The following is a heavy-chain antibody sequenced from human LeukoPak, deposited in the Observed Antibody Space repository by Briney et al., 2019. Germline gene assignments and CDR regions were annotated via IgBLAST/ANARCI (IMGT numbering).Heavy chain of an antibody. J-gene: IGHJ6*03. CDR1: GGTFSSYA. CDR3: ARDIYGVAAADFLREENYYYMDV. CDR2: IIPILGTA. D-gene: IGHD6-13*01. V-gene: IGHV1-69*13. Sequence: VKVSCKASGGTFSSYAISWVRQAPGQGLEWMGGIIPILGTANYAQKFQGRVTITTDESTSTAYMELSSLRSEDTAVYYCARDIYGVAAADFLREENYYYMDVWGKGTTVTVSS.